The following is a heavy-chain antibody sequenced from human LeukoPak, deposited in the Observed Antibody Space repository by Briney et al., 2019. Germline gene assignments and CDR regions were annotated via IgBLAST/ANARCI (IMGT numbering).Heavy chain of an antibody. CDR1: GFTFSSYG. J-gene: IGHJ3*02. Sequence: GGSPRLSCAASGFTFSSYGMHWVRQAPGKGLEWVAVISYDGSNKYYADSVKGRFTISRDNSKNTLYLQMNSLRAEDTAVYYCARDDYGWVGDNVLRYFDWLSRSDAFDIWGQGTMVTVSS. D-gene: IGHD3-9*01. CDR3: ARDDYGWVGDNVLRYFDWLSRSDAFDI. V-gene: IGHV3-30*03. CDR2: ISYDGSNK.